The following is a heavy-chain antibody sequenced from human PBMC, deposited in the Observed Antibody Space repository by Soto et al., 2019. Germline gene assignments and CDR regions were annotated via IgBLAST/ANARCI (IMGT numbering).Heavy chain of an antibody. V-gene: IGHV4-59*01. CDR1: GGSISSYY. CDR2: IYYSGST. J-gene: IGHJ6*02. Sequence: SETLSLTCTVSGGSISSYYWSWIRQPPGKGLEWIGYIYYSGSTNYNPSLKSRVTISVDTSKNQFSLKLSSVTAADTAVYYCARGTTGNLYYYGMDVWGQGTTVTV. D-gene: IGHD1-1*01. CDR3: ARGTTGNLYYYGMDV.